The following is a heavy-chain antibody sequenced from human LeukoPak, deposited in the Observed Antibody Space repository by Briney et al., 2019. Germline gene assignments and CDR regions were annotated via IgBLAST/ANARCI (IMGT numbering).Heavy chain of an antibody. CDR3: ASPAYCGGDCYSGWFDP. Sequence: SVKVSCKASGGTFSSYAISWVRQAPGQGLEWMVGITPIFGTANYAQKFQDRVTITADESTSTAYMELSSLRSEDTAVYYCASPAYCGGDCYSGWFDPWGQGTLVTVSS. J-gene: IGHJ5*02. CDR2: ITPIFGTA. V-gene: IGHV1-69*13. CDR1: GGTFSSYA. D-gene: IGHD2-21*02.